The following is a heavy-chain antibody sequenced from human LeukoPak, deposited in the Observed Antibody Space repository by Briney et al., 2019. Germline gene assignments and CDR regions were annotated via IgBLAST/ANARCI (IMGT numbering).Heavy chain of an antibody. Sequence: GGSMRLSCVASGFIFTDYWMHWVRQTPGKELVWVARIRGDGRATTYADSVKGRFTISRDNAMNTVFLQLNSLRAEDTAVYYCATSPAAIEYYYYYYMDVWGKGTTVTVSS. D-gene: IGHD2-2*01. CDR1: GFIFTDYW. J-gene: IGHJ6*03. V-gene: IGHV3-74*01. CDR3: ATSPAAIEYYYYYYMDV. CDR2: IRGDGRAT.